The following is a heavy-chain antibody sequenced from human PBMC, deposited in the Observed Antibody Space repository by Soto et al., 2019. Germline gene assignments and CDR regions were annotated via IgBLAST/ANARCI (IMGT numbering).Heavy chain of an antibody. CDR2: IIPIFGTA. D-gene: IGHD2-8*01. V-gene: IGHV1-69*12. CDR3: ASRYCTKGVCYVGGMDV. CDR1: GGTFSSYA. Sequence: QVQLVQSGAEVKKPGSSVKVSCKASGGTFSSYAISWVRQAPGQGLEWMGGIIPIFGTANYAQKFQGRVKITADEPTSTALLARSSLRSEDTAVYSCASRYCTKGVCYVGGMDVWGPGTTVTVSS. J-gene: IGHJ6*02.